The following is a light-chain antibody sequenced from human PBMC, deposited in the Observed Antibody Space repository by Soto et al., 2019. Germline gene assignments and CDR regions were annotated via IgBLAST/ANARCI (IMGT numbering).Light chain of an antibody. V-gene: IGLV1-44*01. CDR1: SSNIGSNT. CDR2: SDN. J-gene: IGLJ1*01. Sequence: QSVLTQPPSASGTPGQRVTISCSGSSSNIGSNTVNWYQQLPGTAPTLLIYSDNQRPSGVPDRFSGSKSGTSASLAISGLQSEDEADYYCAAWDDSLNGYVFXTGTKVTVL. CDR3: AAWDDSLNGYV.